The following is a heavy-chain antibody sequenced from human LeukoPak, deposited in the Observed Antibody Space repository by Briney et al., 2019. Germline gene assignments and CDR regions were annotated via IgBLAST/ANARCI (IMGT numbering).Heavy chain of an antibody. D-gene: IGHD3-22*01. J-gene: IGHJ4*02. Sequence: SETLSLTCTVSGGSLSSSSYYWGWIRQPPGKGLEWIGSIYYSGSTYYNPSLKSRVTISVDTSKNQFSLKLSSVTAADTAVYYCARSFYYYDSSGYYEKDRYYFDYWGQETLVTVSS. CDR1: GGSLSSSSYY. V-gene: IGHV4-39*01. CDR2: IYYSGST. CDR3: ARSFYYYDSSGYYEKDRYYFDY.